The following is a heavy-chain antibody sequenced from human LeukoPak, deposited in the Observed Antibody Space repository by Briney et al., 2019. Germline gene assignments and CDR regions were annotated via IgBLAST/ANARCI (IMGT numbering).Heavy chain of an antibody. D-gene: IGHD4-23*01. Sequence: SQTLSLTCTVSGGSISSGSYYWSWIRQPAGKGLEWIGRIYTSGSTNYNPSLKSRVTISVDTSKNQFSLKLSSVTAADTAVYYCARVGYGGNIPYWFDPWGQGTLVTVSS. CDR3: ARVGYGGNIPYWFDP. V-gene: IGHV4-61*02. J-gene: IGHJ5*02. CDR1: GGSISSGSYY. CDR2: IYTSGST.